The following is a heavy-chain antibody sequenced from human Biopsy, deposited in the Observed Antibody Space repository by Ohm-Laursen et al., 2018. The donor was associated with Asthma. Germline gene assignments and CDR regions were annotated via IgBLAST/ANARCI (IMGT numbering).Heavy chain of an antibody. CDR1: GFTFGDYW. CDR3: ARTFHFWSPYHAEHYQL. D-gene: IGHD3-3*01. V-gene: IGHV3-7*01. J-gene: IGHJ1*01. Sequence: SLRLSCTASGFTFGDYWMSWVRQVPGQGLEWVANIKHDGSEKNHVDSLKGRFTISRDNAKNLRFLQMNSLRAEDTAVYYCARTFHFWSPYHAEHYQLWGQGTLVTVSS. CDR2: IKHDGSEK.